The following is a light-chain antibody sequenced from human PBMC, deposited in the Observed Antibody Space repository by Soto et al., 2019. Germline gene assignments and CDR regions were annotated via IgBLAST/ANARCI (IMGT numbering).Light chain of an antibody. V-gene: IGKV3-11*01. CDR1: QRVTSNY. CDR3: QQRSNWPPIT. J-gene: IGKJ5*01. Sequence: EIVLTQSPGTLSLSPGERATLSCGASQRVTSNYLAWYQQKPGQAPRLLIYDASNRATGIPARFSGSGSGTDFTLTISSLEPEDFAVYYCQQRSNWPPITFGQGTRLEIK. CDR2: DAS.